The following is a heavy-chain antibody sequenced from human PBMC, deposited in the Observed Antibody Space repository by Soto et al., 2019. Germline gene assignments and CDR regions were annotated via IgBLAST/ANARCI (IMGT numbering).Heavy chain of an antibody. CDR2: ISAYNGNT. CDR1: GYTFTSYG. V-gene: IGHV1-18*04. Sequence: QVQLVQSGAEVKKPGASVQVSCKASGYTFTSYGITWVRQAPGQGLEWMGWISAYNGNTNYAQKLQGRVTMTTDPSTITAYMELRSLSSDDTALYYWARAGIAAAGTGLFAYWGQGTLVTVSS. J-gene: IGHJ4*02. D-gene: IGHD6-13*01. CDR3: ARAGIAAAGTGLFAY.